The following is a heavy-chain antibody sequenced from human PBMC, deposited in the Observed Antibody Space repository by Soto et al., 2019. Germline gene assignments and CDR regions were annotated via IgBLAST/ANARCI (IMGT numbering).Heavy chain of an antibody. J-gene: IGHJ5*02. CDR3: ACTNWNDGEPWFDP. CDR2: IYYSGST. D-gene: IGHD1-1*01. Sequence: PSETLSLTCTVSGGSISSCYWSWIRQPPGKGLESIGYIYYSGSTNYNPSLKSRVTISVDTSKNQFSLKLSSVTAADTAVYYCACTNWNDGEPWFDPWGQGTLVTVSS. CDR1: GGSISSCY. V-gene: IGHV4-59*01.